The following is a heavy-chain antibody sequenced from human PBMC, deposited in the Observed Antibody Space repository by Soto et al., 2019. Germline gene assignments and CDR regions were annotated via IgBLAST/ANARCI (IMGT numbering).Heavy chain of an antibody. CDR3: ARCGLDYGMDV. Sequence: QVQLQESGPGLVKPSETLSLTCTVSGGSISSYYCCWVRQPAGKGLEWIGRFYPTGKINYSPSLKSRLTMSADTSRNQFSLNLTSVTAADTAVYYCARCGLDYGMDVWGQGTTVTVSS. V-gene: IGHV4-4*07. J-gene: IGHJ6*02. CDR2: FYPTGKI. D-gene: IGHD3-16*01. CDR1: GGSISSYY.